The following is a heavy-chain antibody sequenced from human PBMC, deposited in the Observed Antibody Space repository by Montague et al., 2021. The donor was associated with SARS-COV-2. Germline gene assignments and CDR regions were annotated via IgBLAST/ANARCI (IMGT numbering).Heavy chain of an antibody. CDR1: GFTFSSYE. D-gene: IGHD3-16*01. Sequence: SLRLSCAASGFTFSSYEMNWVRQAPGKGLEWVSYISSSGSTIYYADSVKGRFTISRDNAKNSLYLQMNSLRAEDTAVYYCARAVPYVFRPLNYFDYWGQGTLVTVSS. CDR3: ARAVPYVFRPLNYFDY. J-gene: IGHJ4*02. V-gene: IGHV3-48*03. CDR2: ISSSGSTI.